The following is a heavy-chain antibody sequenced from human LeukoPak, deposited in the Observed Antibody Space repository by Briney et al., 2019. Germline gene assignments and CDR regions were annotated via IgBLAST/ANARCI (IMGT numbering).Heavy chain of an antibody. CDR3: ARDGYRYRYYFDY. D-gene: IGHD5-12*01. CDR1: GFTFSSYA. Sequence: TGRSLRLSCAASGFTFSSYAMHWVRQAPGKGLEWVAVISYDGSNKYCADSVKGRFTISRDNSKNTLYLQMNSLRAEDTAVYYCARDGYRYRYYFDYWGQGTLVTVSS. J-gene: IGHJ4*02. V-gene: IGHV3-30-3*01. CDR2: ISYDGSNK.